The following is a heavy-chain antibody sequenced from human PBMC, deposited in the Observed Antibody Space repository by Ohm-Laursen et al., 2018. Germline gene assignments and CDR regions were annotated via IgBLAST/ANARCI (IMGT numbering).Heavy chain of an antibody. CDR2: ISWNSGSI. Sequence: SLRLSCTASGFTFSDYAMHWVRQAPGKGLEWVSGISWNSGSIGYADSVKGRFTISRDNAKNSLYLQMNSLRAEDTALYYCARVSSGYYSDYWGQGTLVTVSS. V-gene: IGHV3-9*01. CDR1: GFTFSDYA. CDR3: ARVSSGYYSDY. J-gene: IGHJ4*02. D-gene: IGHD3-22*01.